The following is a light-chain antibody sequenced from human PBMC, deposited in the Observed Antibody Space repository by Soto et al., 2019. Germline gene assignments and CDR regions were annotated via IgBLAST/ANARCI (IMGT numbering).Light chain of an antibody. J-gene: IGLJ3*02. Sequence: QAVVTQEPSLTVSPGGTITLTCASSTGAVTSGHYPYWIQQKPGQAPRTLIYDTSNKHSWTPARFSGSLLGGKGALTLSGAQADDEAEYYCLLSYFGIRVFGGGTKLTVL. CDR2: DTS. CDR3: LLSYFGIRV. V-gene: IGLV7-46*01. CDR1: TGAVTSGHY.